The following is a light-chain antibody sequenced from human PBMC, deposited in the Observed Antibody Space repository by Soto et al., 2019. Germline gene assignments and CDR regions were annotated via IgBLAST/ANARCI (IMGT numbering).Light chain of an antibody. CDR3: LQATHWPYT. V-gene: IGKV2-30*01. J-gene: IGKJ2*01. CDR2: KAS. CDR1: QSLVYSDGSAY. Sequence: DVVMTQSPLSLSVTLGQPASISCRSTQSLVYSDGSAYLNWFHQRPGQSPRRLIYKASNRDSGVPDRFSGSGSGTDFTLMISRVEAEDVAVYYCLQATHWPYTFGQRTKLEIK.